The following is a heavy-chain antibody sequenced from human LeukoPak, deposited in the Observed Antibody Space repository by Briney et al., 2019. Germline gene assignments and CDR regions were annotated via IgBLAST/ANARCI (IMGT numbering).Heavy chain of an antibody. CDR3: AREGIAAAYYYYYYYMGV. V-gene: IGHV1-18*01. CDR1: GYTFTSYG. CDR2: ISAYNGNT. Sequence: ASVKVSCKASGYTFTSYGISWVRQAPGQGLEWMGWISAYNGNTNYAQKLQGRVTMTTDTSTSTAYMELRSLRSDDTAVYYCAREGIAAAYYYYYYYMGVWGKGTTVTVSS. J-gene: IGHJ6*03. D-gene: IGHD6-13*01.